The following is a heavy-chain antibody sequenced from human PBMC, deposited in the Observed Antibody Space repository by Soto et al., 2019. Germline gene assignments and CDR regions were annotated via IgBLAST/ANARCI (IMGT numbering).Heavy chain of an antibody. D-gene: IGHD5-12*01. J-gene: IGHJ4*02. CDR3: ARAGAAWLRDY. V-gene: IGHV4-34*01. CDR2: INHSGST. CDR1: GGSFSGYY. Sequence: SETLSLTCAVYGGSFSGYYWSWIRQPPGKGLEWIGEINHSGSTNYNPSLKSRVTISVDTSKNQFSLKLSSVTAADTAVYYCARAGAAWLRDYWGQGTLVTVSS.